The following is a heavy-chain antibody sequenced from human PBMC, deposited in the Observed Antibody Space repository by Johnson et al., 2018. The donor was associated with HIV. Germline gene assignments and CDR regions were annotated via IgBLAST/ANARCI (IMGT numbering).Heavy chain of an antibody. V-gene: IGHV3-9*01. J-gene: IGHJ3*02. CDR3: ARHYTHSSGCGGFDI. CDR2: ISWNRGSI. Sequence: VQLVESGGGLVQPGRSLRLSCAASGFTFDDYAMHWVRQAPGKGLEWVSGISWNRGSIGYADSMKGRFTISRDNTKNSLYHQMNSLRAEDTALYYCARHYTHSSGCGGFDIWGQGTMVTVSS. CDR1: GFTFDDYA. D-gene: IGHD3-22*01.